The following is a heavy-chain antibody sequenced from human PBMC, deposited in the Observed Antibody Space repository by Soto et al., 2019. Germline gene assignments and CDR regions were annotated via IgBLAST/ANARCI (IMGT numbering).Heavy chain of an antibody. CDR1: GYTFTSYD. D-gene: IGHD3-9*01. CDR3: ARGPILRYFDWLSEGWDYHYYMDV. CDR2: MNPNSGNT. V-gene: IGHV1-8*01. Sequence: ASVKVSCKASGYTFTSYDINWVRQATGQGLEWMGWMNPNSGNTGYAQKLQGRVTMTRNTSISTAYMELSSLRSEDTAVYYCARGPILRYFDWLSEGWDYHYYMDVWGKGTTVTVSS. J-gene: IGHJ6*03.